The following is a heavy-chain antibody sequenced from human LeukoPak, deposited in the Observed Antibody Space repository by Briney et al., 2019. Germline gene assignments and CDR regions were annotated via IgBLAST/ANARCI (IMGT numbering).Heavy chain of an antibody. CDR1: GLTLNSYS. CDR2: ISGSGGST. D-gene: IGHD2-15*01. V-gene: IGHV3-23*01. J-gene: IGHJ6*02. Sequence: GGAPRPTRAASGLTLNSYSKRWGRPAPGEGVGLGSAISGSGGSTYYADSVKGRFTISRDDSKNTLYLQMNSLRAEDTAVYYCAKIRIGPYYYYGMDVWGQGTTVTVSS. CDR3: AKIRIGPYYYYGMDV.